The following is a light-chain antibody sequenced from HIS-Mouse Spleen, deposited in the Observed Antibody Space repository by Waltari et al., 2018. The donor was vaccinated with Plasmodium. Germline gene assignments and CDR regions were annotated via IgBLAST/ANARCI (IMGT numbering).Light chain of an antibody. J-gene: IGKJ3*01. CDR2: GAS. CDR3: QQYNNWSFT. CDR1: QSVSSN. V-gene: IGKV3-15*01. Sequence: EIVMTQSPATLSVSPGERATLSCGASQSVSSNLAWYQQKPGQAPRLLIHGASTRATGIPARFSGSGSGTEFTLTISSLQSEDFAVYYCQQYNNWSFTFGPGTKVDIK.